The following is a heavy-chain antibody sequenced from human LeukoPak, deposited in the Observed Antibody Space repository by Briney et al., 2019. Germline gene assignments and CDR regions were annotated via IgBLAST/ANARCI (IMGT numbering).Heavy chain of an antibody. D-gene: IGHD3-16*01. CDR3: AYTNNLKY. Sequence: GGSLRLSCAASGLTLSGQWMNWVRQAPGQGLEWVANIKHDGSEKYYVDSVKGRFTISRDDAKYSLSLQMNSVRAEDTAVYYCAYTNNLKYWGQGTLVTVSS. V-gene: IGHV3-7*01. CDR2: IKHDGSEK. CDR1: GLTLSGQW. J-gene: IGHJ4*02.